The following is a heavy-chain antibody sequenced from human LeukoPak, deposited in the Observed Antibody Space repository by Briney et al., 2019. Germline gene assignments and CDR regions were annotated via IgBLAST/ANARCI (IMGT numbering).Heavy chain of an antibody. D-gene: IGHD2-15*01. CDR2: IYTSGST. J-gene: IGHJ6*03. Sequence: SETLSLTCTVSGGSISSYYWSWIRQPAGKGLEWIGRIYTSGSTNYNPSLKSRVTMSVDTSKNQFSLKLSSVTAADTAVYYCARDLAPGGYCSGGSCYSYYYMDVWGKGTTVTISS. V-gene: IGHV4-4*07. CDR1: GGSISSYY. CDR3: ARDLAPGGYCSGGSCYSYYYMDV.